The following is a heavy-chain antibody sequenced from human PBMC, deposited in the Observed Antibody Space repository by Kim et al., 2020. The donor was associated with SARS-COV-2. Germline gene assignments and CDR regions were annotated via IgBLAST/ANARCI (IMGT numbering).Heavy chain of an antibody. V-gene: IGHV3-74*01. Sequence: ADSVQGRFTISEDNSKNTLYLQRNSLRADDTAVYYCARAPYSSSWSFDCWGQGTLVTVSS. J-gene: IGHJ4*02. D-gene: IGHD6-13*01. CDR3: ARAPYSSSWSFDC.